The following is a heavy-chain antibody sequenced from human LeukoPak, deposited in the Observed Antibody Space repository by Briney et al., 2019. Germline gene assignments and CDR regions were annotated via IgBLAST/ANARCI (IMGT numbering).Heavy chain of an antibody. CDR1: GFTFSSYE. V-gene: IGHV3-48*03. D-gene: IGHD4-17*01. J-gene: IGHJ2*01. CDR3: ARTFDDYGDTGYFDL. Sequence: PGGSLRLSCAASGFTFSSYEMNWVRQAPGKGLEWVSYISSSGSTIYYADSVKGRFTISRDNAKNSLYLQMNSLRAEDTAVYYCARTFDDYGDTGYFDLWGRGTLVTV. CDR2: ISSSGSTI.